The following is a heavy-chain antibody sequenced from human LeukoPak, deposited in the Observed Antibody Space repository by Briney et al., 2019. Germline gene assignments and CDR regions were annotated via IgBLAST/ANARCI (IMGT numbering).Heavy chain of an antibody. J-gene: IGHJ4*02. V-gene: IGHV3-23*01. Sequence: GGSLRLSCAVSGITLSNYGMSWVRQAPGKGLEWVAGISGSGGSTNYADSVKGRFTISRDNRKNTLYLQMNSLRVEDTAVYFCAKRGVVIRVILVGFHKEAYYFDSWGQGALITVSS. D-gene: IGHD3-22*01. CDR3: AKRGVVIRVILVGFHKEAYYFDS. CDR1: GITLSNYG. CDR2: ISGSGGST.